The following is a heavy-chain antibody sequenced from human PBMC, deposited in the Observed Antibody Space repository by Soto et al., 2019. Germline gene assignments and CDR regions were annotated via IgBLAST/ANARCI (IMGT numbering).Heavy chain of an antibody. CDR3: ATESGYGDYVDY. Sequence: QVQLQESGPGLVKPSQTLSLTCTVSGGSISSGGYYWSWIRQHPGKGLEWIGYVFYGEHTSYNPSVKSRVTLSVDTSNNPVSVTLSSVTAADTAVYYCATESGYGDYVDYWGQGTLVTVSS. CDR2: VFYGEHT. J-gene: IGHJ4*02. CDR1: GGSISSGGYY. D-gene: IGHD6-25*01. V-gene: IGHV4-31*03.